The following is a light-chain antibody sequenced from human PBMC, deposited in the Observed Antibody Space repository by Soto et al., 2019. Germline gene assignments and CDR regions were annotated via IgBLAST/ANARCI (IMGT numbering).Light chain of an antibody. V-gene: IGKV3-15*01. Sequence: EILLTQSPGTLSLSPVERATLSCRASQSVSNNYLAWYQQKPGQAPRLLIYGASTRATGISARFSGSGSGTEFTLTVSSLQSEDFAVYYCQQYNNWPPWTFGQGTKVDIK. CDR3: QQYNNWPPWT. J-gene: IGKJ1*01. CDR2: GAS. CDR1: QSVSNN.